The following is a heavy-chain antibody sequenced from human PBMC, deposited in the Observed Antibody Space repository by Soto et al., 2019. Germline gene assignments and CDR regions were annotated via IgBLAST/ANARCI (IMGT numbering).Heavy chain of an antibody. V-gene: IGHV4-4*07. CDR2: VSTSGHP. CDR3: AVETVGGSPGDC. CDR1: GGSISDYSSSHY. J-gene: IGHJ1*01. D-gene: IGHD1-26*01. Sequence: NPSATLSLTCTVSGGSISDYSSSHYWSWIRQPAGKGLEWVGRVSTSGHPTYSPSLKSRVTMSLDTSKNQFSLTVNSVTAADTAMYYCAVETVGGSPGDCWGQGTLVTVSS.